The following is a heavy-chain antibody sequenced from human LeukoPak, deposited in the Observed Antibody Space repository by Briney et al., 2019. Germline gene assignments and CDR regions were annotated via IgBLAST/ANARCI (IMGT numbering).Heavy chain of an antibody. D-gene: IGHD5-12*01. Sequence: PGGSLRLSCAASGFTFSSYAMSWVRQAPGKGLEGVSAISGSGGSTYYADSVKGRFTISRDNSKNTLCLQMNSLRAEDTAVYYCAKGGNSGYDKTYAYWGQGTLVTVSS. CDR1: GFTFSSYA. CDR2: ISGSGGST. J-gene: IGHJ4*02. CDR3: AKGGNSGYDKTYAY. V-gene: IGHV3-23*01.